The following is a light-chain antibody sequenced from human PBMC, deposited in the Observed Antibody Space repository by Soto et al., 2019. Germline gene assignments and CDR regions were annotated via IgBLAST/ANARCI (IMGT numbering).Light chain of an antibody. Sequence: QSALTQPPSVSGSPGQSVTISCTGTSSDVGNYNRVSWYQQPPGTAPKLMIYEVSNRPSGVPDRFSGSKSGNTASLTISGLQAEDEADYYCSSYTSSNTYFFGTGTKVTVL. V-gene: IGLV2-18*02. CDR1: SSDVGNYNR. J-gene: IGLJ1*01. CDR3: SSYTSSNTYF. CDR2: EVS.